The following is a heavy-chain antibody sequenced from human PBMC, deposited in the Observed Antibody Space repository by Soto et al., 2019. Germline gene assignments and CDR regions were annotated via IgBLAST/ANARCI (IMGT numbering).Heavy chain of an antibody. CDR2: ISGSGGST. Sequence: EVQLLESGGGLVQPGGSLRLSCAASGFTFSSYAMSWVRQAPGKGLEWVSTISGSGGSTYYADSVKGRFTISRDNSKNTLYVQMNSLRAEDTAVYYCAKGDCSNTSCRPYYFDYWGQGTLVTVSS. V-gene: IGHV3-23*01. CDR1: GFTFSSYA. D-gene: IGHD2-2*01. J-gene: IGHJ4*02. CDR3: AKGDCSNTSCRPYYFDY.